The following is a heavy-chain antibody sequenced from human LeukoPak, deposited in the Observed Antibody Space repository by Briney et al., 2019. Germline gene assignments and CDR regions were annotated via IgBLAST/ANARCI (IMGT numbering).Heavy chain of an antibody. CDR1: GYTFTSYG. V-gene: IGHV1-18*01. D-gene: IGHD6-19*01. CDR2: ISAYNGNT. Sequence: ASVKVSCTASGYTFTSYGISWVRQAPGQGLEWMGWISAYNGNTNYAQKLQGRVTMTTDTSTSTAYMELRSLRSDDTAVYYCARRGRRWSQYSSGWYYFDYWGQGTLVTVSS. CDR3: ARRGRRWSQYSSGWYYFDY. J-gene: IGHJ4*02.